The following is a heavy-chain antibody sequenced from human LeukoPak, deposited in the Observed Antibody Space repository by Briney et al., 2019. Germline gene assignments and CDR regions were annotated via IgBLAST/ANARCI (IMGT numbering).Heavy chain of an antibody. CDR2: ITNTGGSS. D-gene: IGHD3-10*01. J-gene: IGHJ6*03. CDR3: ARIYGSGSNYYYYYMDV. Sequence: PGGSLRLSCSPSGFTFSSNGMSWVRQAPGKGLEWVSTITNTGGSSYYADSVKGRFTISRDNSKSTLFLQMNNLRAEDTAIYYCARIYGSGSNYYYYYMDVWGKGTTVTISS. CDR1: GFTFSSNG. V-gene: IGHV3-23*01.